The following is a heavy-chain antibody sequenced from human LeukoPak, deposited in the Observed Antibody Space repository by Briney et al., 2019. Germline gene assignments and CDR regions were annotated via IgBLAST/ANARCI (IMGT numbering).Heavy chain of an antibody. CDR3: ARAVNDILTGYYNRVFDY. J-gene: IGHJ4*02. Sequence: PGGSLRLSCAASGFTFSSYSMNWVRQAPGKGLEWVSSISSSSSYIYYADSVKGRFTISRDNAKNSLYLQMNSLRAEDTAVYYCARAVNDILTGYYNRVFDYWGQGTLVTVSS. CDR1: GFTFSSYS. CDR2: ISSSSSYI. D-gene: IGHD3-9*01. V-gene: IGHV3-21*01.